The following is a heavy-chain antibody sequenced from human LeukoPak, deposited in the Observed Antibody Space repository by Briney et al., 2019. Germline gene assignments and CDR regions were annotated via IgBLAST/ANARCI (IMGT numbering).Heavy chain of an antibody. CDR2: INHSGYT. Sequence: SETLSLTCAVSDVSFDDYYRAWVRQTPGKGLEWIGEINHSGYTNDSLSLKSRVTPSIDTSRKQFSLNLRSVTVADAGTYYCTRMTTGHDYWGQGTLVTVSS. V-gene: IGHV4-34*01. J-gene: IGHJ4*02. D-gene: IGHD4-17*01. CDR3: TRMTTGHDY. CDR1: DVSFDDYY.